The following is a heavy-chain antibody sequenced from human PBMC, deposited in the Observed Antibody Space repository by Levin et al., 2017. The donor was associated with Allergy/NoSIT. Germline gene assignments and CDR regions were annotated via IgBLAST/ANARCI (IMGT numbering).Heavy chain of an antibody. CDR1: GFTFSGSA. V-gene: IGHV3-73*01. Sequence: ETLSLTCAASGFTFSGSAMHWVRQASGKGLEWVGRIRSKANSYATAYAASVKGRFTISRDDSKNTAYLQMNSLKTEDTAVYYCTRRTDPAHRYYYYYGMDVWGQGTTVTVSS. CDR2: IRSKANSYAT. CDR3: TRRTDPAHRYYYYYGMDV. J-gene: IGHJ6*02.